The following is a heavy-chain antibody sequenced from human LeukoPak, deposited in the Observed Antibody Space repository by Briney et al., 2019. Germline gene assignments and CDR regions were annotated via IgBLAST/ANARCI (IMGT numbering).Heavy chain of an antibody. V-gene: IGHV3-72*01. CDR2: SRDKANGYTT. Sequence: GGSLRLSCTVSGFSFSDHYIDWVRQAPGKGLEWVARSRDKANGYTTEYAASVKARFTISRDDSKNSVYLQMNSLKTEDTALYYCARTDSRGLHVFDTWGQGTRVTVSS. CDR1: GFSFSDHY. D-gene: IGHD3-22*01. J-gene: IGHJ3*02. CDR3: ARTDSRGLHVFDT.